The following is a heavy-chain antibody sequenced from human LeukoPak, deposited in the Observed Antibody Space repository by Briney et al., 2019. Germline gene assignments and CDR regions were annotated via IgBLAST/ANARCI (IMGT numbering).Heavy chain of an antibody. J-gene: IGHJ4*02. CDR3: ARNRGVDY. Sequence: GGSLRLSCAASGFIVTNYWMNWVRQAPGRGLEGVANINQDGSEKYYVDSVKGRFTISRDITKNSVYLQMNSLRVEDTAVYYCARNRGVDYWGQGTLVTVSS. CDR2: INQDGSEK. V-gene: IGHV3-7*05. D-gene: IGHD2/OR15-2a*01. CDR1: GFIVTNYW.